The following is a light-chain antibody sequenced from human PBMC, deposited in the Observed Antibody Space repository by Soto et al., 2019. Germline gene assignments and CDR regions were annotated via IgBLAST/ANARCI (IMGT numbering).Light chain of an antibody. Sequence: SDFALFSGTMSFSPGESATLPCRATQTVFSNYIGWYQQKPGQAPRRLIFGASIRATGIPDRFSGSGSGTDFTLTISGLEPEDFAVYYCQQYGSSPSTFGQGTKVDI. V-gene: IGKV3-20*01. J-gene: IGKJ1*01. CDR3: QQYGSSPST. CDR2: GAS. CDR1: QTVFSNY.